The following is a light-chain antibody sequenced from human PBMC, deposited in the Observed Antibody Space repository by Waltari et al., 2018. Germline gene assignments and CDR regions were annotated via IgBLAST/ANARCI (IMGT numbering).Light chain of an antibody. J-gene: IGLJ3*02. V-gene: IGLV1-40*01. CDR2: ANS. CDR1: SSNIGAGHD. Sequence: QSVLTQPPSVSGAPGQRVTISCTGSSSNIGAGHDVHWYQQLPGTAPKLLIYANSNRPSGVPDRFSGSKSGTAASLAITGLQAEDEADYYCQSYDNSLSGSRVFGGGTKLTVL. CDR3: QSYDNSLSGSRV.